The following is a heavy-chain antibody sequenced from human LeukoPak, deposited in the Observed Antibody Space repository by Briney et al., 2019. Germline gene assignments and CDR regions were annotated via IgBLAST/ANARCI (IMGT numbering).Heavy chain of an antibody. CDR1: GYTFTSYG. V-gene: IGHV1-2*04. D-gene: IGHD3-10*01. J-gene: IGHJ6*02. Sequence: GASVKVSCKASGYTFTSYGISWVRQASGQGLKWMGWINPNSGGTNYAPKFQGWVRMTRDTSISTAYMELSRLRSDDMAVYYCARDRHSGYYYYGMDVLGQGTTVTV. CDR3: ARDRHSGYYYYGMDV. CDR2: INPNSGGT.